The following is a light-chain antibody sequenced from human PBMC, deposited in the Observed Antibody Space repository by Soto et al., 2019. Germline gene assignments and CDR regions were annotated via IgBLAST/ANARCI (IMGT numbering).Light chain of an antibody. J-gene: IGLJ1*01. CDR3: SSYTSSNSYV. Sequence: QSVLTQPASVSGSPGQSITISCTGTSGDVGGYNYVSWYQQNPGKAPKLMIYDVNNRPSGVSDRFSGSKSGNTASLTISGLQAEDEADYYCSSYTSSNSYVFGTGTQLTVL. CDR1: SGDVGGYNY. CDR2: DVN. V-gene: IGLV2-14*01.